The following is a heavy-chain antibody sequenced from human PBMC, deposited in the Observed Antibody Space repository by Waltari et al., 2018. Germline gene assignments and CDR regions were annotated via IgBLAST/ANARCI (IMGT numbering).Heavy chain of an antibody. CDR3: ARGSVGSAARTFGY. V-gene: IGHV4-34*01. Sequence: QVQLQQWGAGLLKPSETLSLTCAAYGGSFSGYYWSWVRQPPGKGLEWIGEINQSGSTNYNPSLKSRVTISVDTSKNQFSLKLSSVTAADTAVYYCARGSVGSAARTFGYWGQGTLVTVSS. CDR2: INQSGST. CDR1: GGSFSGYY. J-gene: IGHJ4*02. D-gene: IGHD6-6*01.